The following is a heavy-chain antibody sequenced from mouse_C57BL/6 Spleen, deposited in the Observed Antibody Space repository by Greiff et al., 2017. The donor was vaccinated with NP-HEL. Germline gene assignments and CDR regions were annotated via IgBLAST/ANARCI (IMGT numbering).Heavy chain of an antibody. D-gene: IGHD2-4*01. V-gene: IGHV1-80*01. J-gene: IGHJ4*01. CDR2: IYPGDGDT. CDR3: ARDDYYYAMDY. Sequence: VKLMESGAELVKPGASVKISCKASGYAFSSYWMNWVKQRPGTGLEWIGQIYPGDGDTNYNGKFKGKATLTADKSSSTAYMQLSSLTSEDSAVYFCARDDYYYAMDYWGQGTSVTVSS. CDR1: GYAFSSYW.